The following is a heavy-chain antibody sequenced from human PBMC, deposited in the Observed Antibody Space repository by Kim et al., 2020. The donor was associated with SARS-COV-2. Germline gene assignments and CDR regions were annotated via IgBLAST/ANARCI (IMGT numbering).Heavy chain of an antibody. D-gene: IGHD1-1*01. Sequence: ASVKVSCKASGYTFTGHFIHWVRQAPGQGFEWMGCINVNSGDTYYAQKFQGRVTVTRDTSITTAFMELSSLTSDDTAVHYCARDENWRYGYWGQGTLVTV. CDR2: INVNSGDT. J-gene: IGHJ4*02. CDR1: GYTFTGHF. V-gene: IGHV1-2*02. CDR3: ARDENWRYGY.